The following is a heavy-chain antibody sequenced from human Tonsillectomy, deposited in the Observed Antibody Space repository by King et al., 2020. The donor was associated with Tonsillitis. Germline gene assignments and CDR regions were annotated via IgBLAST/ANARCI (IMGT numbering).Heavy chain of an antibody. Sequence: VQLVESGGGVVQPGTSLRLSCAASGFTFTTYAMHWVRQAPGKGLEWLAVISHDGVNIYYADSVKGRFTIYRDNSKNTLYLQVNSLRTEDTAVYYCARPGFSSSWYAAYFDYWGQGTLVTVSS. CDR3: ARPGFSSSWYAAYFDY. J-gene: IGHJ4*02. CDR2: ISHDGVNI. D-gene: IGHD6-13*01. V-gene: IGHV3-30-3*01. CDR1: GFTFTTYA.